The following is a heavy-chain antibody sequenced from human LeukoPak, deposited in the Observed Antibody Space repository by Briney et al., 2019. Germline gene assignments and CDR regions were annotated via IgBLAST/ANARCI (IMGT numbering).Heavy chain of an antibody. V-gene: IGHV4-34*01. CDR3: AREENIAVAGIDI. D-gene: IGHD6-19*01. J-gene: IGHJ3*02. Sequence: SETLSLTRAVYGGSFSGYYWSWIRQPPGKGLEWIGEINHSGSTNYNPSLKSRVTISVDTSKNQFSLKLSSVTAADTAVYYCAREENIAVAGIDIWGQGTMVTVSS. CDR2: INHSGST. CDR1: GGSFSGYY.